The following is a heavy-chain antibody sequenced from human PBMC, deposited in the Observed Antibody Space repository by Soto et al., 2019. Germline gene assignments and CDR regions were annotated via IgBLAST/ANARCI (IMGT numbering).Heavy chain of an antibody. CDR2: ISGRGDIT. CDR3: AREGRLKSPDY. J-gene: IGHJ4*02. CDR1: RLTFGKYA. Sequence: EVQLLESGGDLVQPGGSLRLSCEVSRLTFGKYAMSWVRQAPGKGLEWVSAISGRGDITSYADSVKGRFTISRDNSKNTLYLQMSSLRDVDSAIYYCAREGRLKSPDYWGQGTLVTVSS. V-gene: IGHV3-23*01. D-gene: IGHD1-26*01.